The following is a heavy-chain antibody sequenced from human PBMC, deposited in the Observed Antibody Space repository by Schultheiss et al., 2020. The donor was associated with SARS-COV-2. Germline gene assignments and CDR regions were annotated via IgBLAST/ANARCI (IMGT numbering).Heavy chain of an antibody. V-gene: IGHV4-59*12. CDR3: ARVIVATPGGSCHFDI. Sequence: GSLRLSCAASGFTFSDYYMSWIRQPPGKGLEWIGYIYHSGSTNYNPSLKSRVTISVDTSKNQFSLQLNSVTPEDTAVYYCARVIVATPGGSCHFDIWGQGTMVTVSS. CDR1: GFTFSDYY. J-gene: IGHJ3*02. D-gene: IGHD2-15*01. CDR2: IYHSGST.